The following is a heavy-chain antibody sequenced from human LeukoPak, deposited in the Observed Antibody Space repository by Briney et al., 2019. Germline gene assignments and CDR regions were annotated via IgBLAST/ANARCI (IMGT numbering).Heavy chain of an antibody. Sequence: PPGGSLRLSCAASGFTFSSYSMNWVRQAPGKGLEWVSAISGGGGNTYYADSVKGRFTISRDNSKNTLYLQMNSLRAEDTAVYYCGKNRYSGSLSPFDIWGQGTMVTVSS. CDR2: ISGGGGNT. CDR3: GKNRYSGSLSPFDI. J-gene: IGHJ3*02. CDR1: GFTFSSYS. D-gene: IGHD1-26*01. V-gene: IGHV3-23*01.